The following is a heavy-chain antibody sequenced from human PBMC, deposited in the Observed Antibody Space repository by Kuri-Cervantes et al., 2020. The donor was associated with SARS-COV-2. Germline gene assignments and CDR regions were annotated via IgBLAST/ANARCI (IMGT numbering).Heavy chain of an antibody. J-gene: IGHJ3*01. CDR2: INHSGGNA. CDR1: GGFISAYY. D-gene: IGHD6-19*01. CDR3: ARSWAGGFEV. Sequence: SQTLSLTCAVSGGFISAYYWSWIRQSPGQGLQWIGYINHSGGNANYNPSLKSRVTISVDTSKNQVSLKLSSVTAADTAVYYCARSWAGGFEVWGQGRAVTVSS. V-gene: IGHV4-59*01.